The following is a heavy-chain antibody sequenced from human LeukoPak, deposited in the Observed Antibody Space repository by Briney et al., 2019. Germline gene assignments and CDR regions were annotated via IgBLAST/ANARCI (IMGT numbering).Heavy chain of an antibody. CDR1: GYTFTGYY. Sequence: ASVKVSCKASGYTFTGYYMHWVRQAPGQGLEWMGWINPNSGGTNYAQKFQGRVTMTRDTSISTAYMELSRLRSDDTAVYYCARDSSHYGSGSYYNTYYFDYWGQGTLVTVSS. V-gene: IGHV1-2*02. CDR2: INPNSGGT. D-gene: IGHD3-10*01. J-gene: IGHJ4*02. CDR3: ARDSSHYGSGSYYNTYYFDY.